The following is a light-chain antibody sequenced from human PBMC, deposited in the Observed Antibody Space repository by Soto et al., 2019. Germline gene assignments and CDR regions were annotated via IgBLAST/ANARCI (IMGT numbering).Light chain of an antibody. CDR2: DVS. Sequence: QSALTQPASVSGSPGQSITISCTGTSSDIGVYKFVSWYQHQAGEAPKLIIYDVSNRPSGVSSRFSGSKSGNTASLSISGLQAEDEADYYCSSYASSNIPLFGGGTKLTVL. J-gene: IGLJ2*01. CDR1: SSDIGVYKF. V-gene: IGLV2-14*01. CDR3: SSYASSNIPL.